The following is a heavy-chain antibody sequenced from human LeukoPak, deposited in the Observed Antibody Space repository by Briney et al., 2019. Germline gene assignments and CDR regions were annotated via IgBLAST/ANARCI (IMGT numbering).Heavy chain of an antibody. J-gene: IGHJ4*02. D-gene: IGHD6-6*01. CDR1: GGSISTYY. Sequence: PSETPALTCTVSGGSISTYYWSWIRQPPGKGLEWIGYIYYGGSTKYNPSLSSRVTISVETSKNQFSLKLSFVTAADTAVYYCARDQGGSSSHIDYWGQGTLVTVSS. V-gene: IGHV4-59*01. CDR3: ARDQGGSSSHIDY. CDR2: IYYGGST.